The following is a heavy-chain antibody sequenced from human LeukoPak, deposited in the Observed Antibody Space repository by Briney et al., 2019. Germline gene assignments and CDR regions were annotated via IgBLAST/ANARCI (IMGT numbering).Heavy chain of an antibody. CDR2: ISSSSSYI. CDR1: GFTANNNY. Sequence: PGGSLRLSCAASGFTANNNYRSWVRQAPGKGLEWISSISSSSSYIYYADSVKGRFTISRDNAKNSLSLQMNSLRAEDTAVYYCARGGGGYSWYFDLWGRGTLVTVSS. J-gene: IGHJ2*01. D-gene: IGHD5-12*01. CDR3: ARGGGGYSWYFDL. V-gene: IGHV3-21*01.